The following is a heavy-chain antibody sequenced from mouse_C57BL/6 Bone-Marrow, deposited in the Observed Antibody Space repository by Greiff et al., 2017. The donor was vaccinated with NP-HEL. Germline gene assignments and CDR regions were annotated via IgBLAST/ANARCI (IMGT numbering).Heavy chain of an antibody. V-gene: IGHV1-72*01. CDR3: ARDKDICDFGAMDY. CDR1: GYTFTSYR. D-gene: IGHD1-3*01. J-gene: IGHJ4*01. CDR2: IDPNSGGT. Sequence: QVQLQQPGAELVKPGASVKLSCKASGYTFTSYRMHWVKQRPGRGLEWIGRIDPNSGGTKYNEKFKSKATLTVDKPSSTAYMQLSSLTSEDSAVYYCARDKDICDFGAMDYWGQGTSVTVSS.